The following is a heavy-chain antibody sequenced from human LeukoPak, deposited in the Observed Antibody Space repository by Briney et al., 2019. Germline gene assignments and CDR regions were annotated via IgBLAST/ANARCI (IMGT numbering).Heavy chain of an antibody. CDR1: GFTFRNNW. D-gene: IGHD2-15*01. V-gene: IGHV3-7*01. CDR2: IKEDGSAQ. Sequence: RGSLRLSCAASGFTFRNNWMTWVRQAPGKGLEWVAHIKEDGSAQNYIDSVKGRFTISRDNAKNPLFLQMNSVRAEDTAIYYCARDLGWFHFDSWGQGTLVTVSS. J-gene: IGHJ4*02. CDR3: ARDLGWFHFDS.